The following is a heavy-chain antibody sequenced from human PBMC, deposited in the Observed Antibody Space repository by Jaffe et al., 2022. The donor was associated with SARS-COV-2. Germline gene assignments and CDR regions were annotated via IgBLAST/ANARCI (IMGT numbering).Heavy chain of an antibody. CDR2: ISSSSSYI. CDR3: ASLTFGGVIVSRDY. J-gene: IGHJ4*02. CDR1: GFTFSSYS. Sequence: EVQLVESGGGLVKPGGSLRLSCAASGFTFSSYSMNWVRQAPGKGLEWVSSISSSSSYIYYADSVKGRFTISRDNAKNSLYLQMNSLRAEDTAVYYCASLTFGGVIVSRDYWGQGTLVTVSS. D-gene: IGHD3-16*02. V-gene: IGHV3-21*01.